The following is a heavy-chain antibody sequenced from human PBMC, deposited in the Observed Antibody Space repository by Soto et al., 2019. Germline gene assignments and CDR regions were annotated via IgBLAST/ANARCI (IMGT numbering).Heavy chain of an antibody. CDR3: ARLVACNGGSCKFDP. CDR1: GGSISSSSYF. Sequence: QLQLQESGPGLVTPSETLSLTCTVSGGSISSSSYFWAWVSQSPAKGLEWIGSINYRGTTFYTASLRSRVTISIDTSKNQFSLTLNSVTAADTALYYCARLVACNGGSCKFDPWGHGTLVTVSS. CDR2: INYRGTT. V-gene: IGHV4-39*01. D-gene: IGHD2-15*01. J-gene: IGHJ5*02.